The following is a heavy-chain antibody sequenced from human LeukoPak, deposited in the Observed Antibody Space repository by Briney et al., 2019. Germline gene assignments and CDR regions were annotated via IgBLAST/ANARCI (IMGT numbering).Heavy chain of an antibody. CDR3: ATNSSGWFH. Sequence: GGSLRLSCAASGLTFSNYGRHWVRQAPGKGLEWVAFIRYDASNKYYADSVKGRFTISRDNSRNTLYLQMSSLRAEDTAVYYCATNSSGWFHWGQGTLVTVSS. D-gene: IGHD6-19*01. J-gene: IGHJ4*02. V-gene: IGHV3-30*02. CDR1: GLTFSNYG. CDR2: IRYDASNK.